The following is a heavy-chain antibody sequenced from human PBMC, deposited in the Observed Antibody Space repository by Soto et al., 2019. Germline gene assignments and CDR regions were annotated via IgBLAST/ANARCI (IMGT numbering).Heavy chain of an antibody. J-gene: IGHJ4*02. CDR2: INWDGDSI. V-gene: IGHV3-9*01. CDR1: GITFDDFA. Sequence: EVQLVESGGGLVQPGRSLRLSCVASGITFDDFAMHWVRQAPGNGLEWVSGINWDGDSIDYADSVKGRLTISRDKAKNSLYLQMSSLRREDTALYFCALGSSSAFYGLNFWGQGTLVTVSS. CDR3: ALGSSSAFYGLNF. D-gene: IGHD6-6*01.